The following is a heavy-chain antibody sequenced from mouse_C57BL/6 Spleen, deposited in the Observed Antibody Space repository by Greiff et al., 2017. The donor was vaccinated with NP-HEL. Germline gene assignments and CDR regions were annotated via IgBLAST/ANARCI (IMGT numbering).Heavy chain of an antibody. Sequence: EVQLQQSGAELVRPGASVKLSCTASGFNIKDDYMHWVKQRPEQGLEWIGWIDPENGDTEYASKFQGKATITADTSSNTAYLQRSSLTSEDTAVYYCTTQNYFDYWGQGTTLTVSS. CDR3: TTQNYFDY. CDR1: GFNIKDDY. V-gene: IGHV14-4*01. J-gene: IGHJ2*01. CDR2: IDPENGDT.